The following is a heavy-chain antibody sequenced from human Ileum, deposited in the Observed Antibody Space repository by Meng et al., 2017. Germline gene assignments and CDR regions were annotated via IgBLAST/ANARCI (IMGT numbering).Heavy chain of an antibody. CDR1: GFTFTESY. Sequence: GGSLRLSCAVSGFTFTESYMTWVRQAPGKGLEWVASINQEGREKYYVDSVKGRFTISRDNTKNSLYLQMNSLRDEDTAVYYCARDLDYWGPGTLVTVSS. CDR3: ARDLDY. V-gene: IGHV3-7*01. J-gene: IGHJ4*02. CDR2: INQEGREK.